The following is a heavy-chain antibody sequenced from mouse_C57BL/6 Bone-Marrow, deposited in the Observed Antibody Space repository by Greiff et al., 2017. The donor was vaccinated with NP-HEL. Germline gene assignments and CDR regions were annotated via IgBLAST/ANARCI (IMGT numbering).Heavy chain of an antibody. CDR2: ISNGGGST. Sequence: EVKLMESGGGLVQPGGSLKLSCAASGFTFSDYYMYWVRQTPEKRLEWVAYISNGGGSTYYPDTVKGRFTISRDNAKNTLYLQRSRLKSEDTAMYYCARRYGSSYDYAMDYWGQGTSVTVSS. V-gene: IGHV5-12*01. D-gene: IGHD1-1*01. CDR1: GFTFSDYY. CDR3: ARRYGSSYDYAMDY. J-gene: IGHJ4*01.